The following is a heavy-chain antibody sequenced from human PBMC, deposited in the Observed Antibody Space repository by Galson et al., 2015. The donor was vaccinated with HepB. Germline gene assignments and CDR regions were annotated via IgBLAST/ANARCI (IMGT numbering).Heavy chain of an antibody. V-gene: IGHV3-15*07. D-gene: IGHD3-16*01. CDR1: GFTFRNAY. CDR3: TTDKSRYAAGWQDFDY. Sequence: SLRLSCAASGFTFRNAYMNWVRQAPGKGLEWVGRIQSKPDGETTDYAAPVQDRFVISRDDSKNTLYLQMTGLKTEDTAMYYCTTDKSRYAAGWQDFDYWGQGTLVTVSS. J-gene: IGHJ4*02. CDR2: IQSKPDGETT.